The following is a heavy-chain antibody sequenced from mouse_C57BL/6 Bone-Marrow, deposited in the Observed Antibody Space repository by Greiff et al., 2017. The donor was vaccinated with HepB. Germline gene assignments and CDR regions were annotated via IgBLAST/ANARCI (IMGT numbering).Heavy chain of an antibody. CDR1: GFTFSDYG. Sequence: EVKVEESGGGLVKPGGSLKLSCAASGFTFSDYGMHWVRQAPEKGLEWVAYISSGSSTIYYADTVKGRFTISRDNAKNTLFLQMTSLRSEDTAMYYCAREFTTVVAPYAMDYWGQGTSVTVSS. V-gene: IGHV5-17*01. J-gene: IGHJ4*01. CDR2: ISSGSSTI. D-gene: IGHD1-1*01. CDR3: AREFTTVVAPYAMDY.